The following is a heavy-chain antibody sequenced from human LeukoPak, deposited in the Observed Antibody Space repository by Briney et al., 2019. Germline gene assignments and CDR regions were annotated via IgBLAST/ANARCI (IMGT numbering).Heavy chain of an antibody. CDR3: TSGLAVAAFDY. V-gene: IGHV1-46*01. Sequence: VASVKVSCKASGYTFTSYYMHWVRQAPGQGLEWMGIINPSGGSTSYAQKFQGRVTMTRDMSTSTDYMELSSLRSEDTAVYYCTSGLAVAAFDYWGQGTLVTVSS. J-gene: IGHJ4*02. CDR2: INPSGGST. CDR1: GYTFTSYY. D-gene: IGHD6-19*01.